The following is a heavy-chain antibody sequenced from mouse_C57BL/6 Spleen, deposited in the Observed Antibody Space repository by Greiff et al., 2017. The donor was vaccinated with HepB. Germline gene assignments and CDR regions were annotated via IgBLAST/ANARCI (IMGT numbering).Heavy chain of an antibody. D-gene: IGHD2-1*01. V-gene: IGHV5-9*01. CDR3: ARHYGNPGWFAY. CDR1: GFTFSSYT. Sequence: EVKLMESGGGLVKPGGSLKLSCAASGFTFSSYTMSWVRQTPEKRLEWVATISGGGGNTYYPDSVKGRFTISRDNAKNTLYLQMSSLRSEDTALYYCARHYGNPGWFAYWGQGTLVTVSA. CDR2: ISGGGGNT. J-gene: IGHJ3*01.